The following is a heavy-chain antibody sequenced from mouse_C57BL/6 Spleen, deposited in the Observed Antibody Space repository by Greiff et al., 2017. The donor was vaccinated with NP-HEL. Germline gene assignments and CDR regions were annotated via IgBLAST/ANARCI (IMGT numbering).Heavy chain of an antibody. J-gene: IGHJ2*01. D-gene: IGHD4-1*01. V-gene: IGHV1-80*01. CDR3: AREAGTSFDY. CDR2: IYPGDGAT. Sequence: VQRQQSGAELVKPGASVKISCKASGYAFSSYWMNWVKQRPGKGLEWIGQIYPGDGATNYTGKFRGEAKLTADKSSSAAYMQLRSLTSEDSAVYFCAREAGTSFDYWGQGTTLTVSS. CDR1: GYAFSSYW.